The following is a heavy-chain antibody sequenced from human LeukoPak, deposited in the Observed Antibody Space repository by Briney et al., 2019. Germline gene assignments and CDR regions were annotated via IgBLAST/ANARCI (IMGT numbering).Heavy chain of an antibody. CDR1: GVSISSSNSY. J-gene: IGHJ4*02. D-gene: IGHD3/OR15-3a*01. CDR3: ARQTGSGLFILP. Sequence: PSETLSLTCTVSGVSISSSNSYWGWIRQPPGKGLEWIGSIYYSGNTYYNASLKSQVSISIDTSKNPFSLRPTSVTAADTAVYYCARQTGSGLFILPGGQGTLVTVSS. CDR2: IYYSGNT. V-gene: IGHV4-39*01.